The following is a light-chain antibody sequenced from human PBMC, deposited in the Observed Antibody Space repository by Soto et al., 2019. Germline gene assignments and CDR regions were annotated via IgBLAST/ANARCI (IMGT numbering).Light chain of an antibody. V-gene: IGKV1-6*01. CDR3: LQDFNFPLT. J-gene: IGKJ4*01. CDR2: AAS. CDR1: QGIGND. Sequence: AIQMTQSPSSLSASVGDRVTISCRASQGIGNDLGWYQQKPGKAPELLISAASNLHTGVPSRFRGSGSGKVFTLTISSLQPEEYATYYCLQDFNFPLTFGGGTKV.